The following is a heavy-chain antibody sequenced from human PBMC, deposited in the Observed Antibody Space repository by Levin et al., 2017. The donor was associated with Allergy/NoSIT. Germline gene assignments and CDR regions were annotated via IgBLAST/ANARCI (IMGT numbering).Heavy chain of an antibody. CDR2: IYWDDDK. J-gene: IGHJ4*02. CDR1: GFSFDTSRVG. Sequence: ESGPTLVKPTQTLTLTCTFSGFSFDTSRVGVGWFRQPPGKALEWLAVIYWDDDKRYSPSLQSRVTISKDTYKNQVVLTMTNMDPVDTATYYCTHMTFGPPRQLIQGSYFDSWGQGILVTVPS. CDR3: THMTFGPPRQLIQGSYFDS. D-gene: IGHD6-13*01. V-gene: IGHV2-5*02.